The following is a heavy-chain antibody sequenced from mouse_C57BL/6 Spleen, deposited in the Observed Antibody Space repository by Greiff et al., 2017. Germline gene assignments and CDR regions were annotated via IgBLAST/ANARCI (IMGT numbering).Heavy chain of an antibody. J-gene: IGHJ3*01. CDR3: ASWPWFAY. Sequence: QVQLQQPGAELVRPGTSVKLSCKASGYTFTSYWMHWVQQRPGQGLEWIGVIDPSDSYTNYNQKFKGKATLTVDTSSSTAYMQLSSLTAGDSAVYYCASWPWFAYWGQGTLVTVSA. V-gene: IGHV1-59*01. CDR1: GYTFTSYW. CDR2: IDPSDSYT.